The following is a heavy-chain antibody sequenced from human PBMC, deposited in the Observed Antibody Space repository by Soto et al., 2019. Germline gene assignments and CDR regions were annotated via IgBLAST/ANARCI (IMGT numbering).Heavy chain of an antibody. CDR2: INAGNGNT. Sequence: ASVKVSCKASGYTFTSYAMHWVRQAPGQRLEWMGWINAGNGNTKYSQKFQGRVTITRDTSTSTAYMELSSLRSEDTAVYYCAREWESIAAAGSDYDAFDIWGQGTMVTVSS. D-gene: IGHD6-13*01. V-gene: IGHV1-3*01. CDR3: AREWESIAAAGSDYDAFDI. CDR1: GYTFTSYA. J-gene: IGHJ3*02.